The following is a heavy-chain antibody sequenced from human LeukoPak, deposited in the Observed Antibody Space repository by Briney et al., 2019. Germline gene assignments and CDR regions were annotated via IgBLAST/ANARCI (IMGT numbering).Heavy chain of an antibody. V-gene: IGHV4-4*07. D-gene: IGHD6-13*01. Sequence: ASETLSLTCTASGGSISSYYWSWIRQPAGKGLEWIGRIDTSGITNYKPSLKSRVTMSVDTSKNQFSLKLSSVTAADTAVYYCARVSSSWYQDWYFDLWGRGTLVTVSS. CDR2: IDTSGIT. J-gene: IGHJ2*01. CDR3: ARVSSSWYQDWYFDL. CDR1: GGSISSYY.